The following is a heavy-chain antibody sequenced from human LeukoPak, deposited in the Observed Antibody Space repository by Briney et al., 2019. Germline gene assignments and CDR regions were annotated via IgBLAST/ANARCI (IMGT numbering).Heavy chain of an antibody. CDR1: SGSISGSSSY. Sequence: SETLSLTCIVSSGSISGSSSYWGWIRQPPGEGLEWIASIYYSGSTYYNPSLQSRVTISVDTSKNQFSLKLTSLTAADTAVYYCARHVPPPTNGMDYWGQGTLVTVSS. D-gene: IGHD2-8*01. V-gene: IGHV4-39*01. J-gene: IGHJ4*02. CDR2: IYYSGST. CDR3: ARHVPPPTNGMDY.